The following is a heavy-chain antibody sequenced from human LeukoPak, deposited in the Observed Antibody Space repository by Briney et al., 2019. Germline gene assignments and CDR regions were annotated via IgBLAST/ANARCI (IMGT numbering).Heavy chain of an antibody. D-gene: IGHD3-22*01. CDR3: SRFYSSGWASGAFDI. Sequence: GGSLRLSCTASGFTFGDYAMSWVRQAPGKGLEWIGFIRNLVNGGTREYAASVKGRVTISRDDSKSIAYLQMNSLKTEDTAVYYCSRFYSSGWASGAFDIWGQGTMVTVSS. J-gene: IGHJ3*02. CDR2: IRNLVNGGTR. CDR1: GFTFGDYA. V-gene: IGHV3-49*04.